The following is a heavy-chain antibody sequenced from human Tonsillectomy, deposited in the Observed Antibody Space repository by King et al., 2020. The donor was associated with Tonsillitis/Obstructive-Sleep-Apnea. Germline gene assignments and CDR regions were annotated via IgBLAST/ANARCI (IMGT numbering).Heavy chain of an antibody. CDR1: GFTFSSYW. V-gene: IGHV3-74*01. D-gene: IGHD6-19*01. CDR2: FNSDGSRT. J-gene: IGHJ4*02. Sequence: VQLVESGGGLVQPGGSLRLSWAASGFTFSSYWRHWVGKPPGKGLLWVSRFNSDGSRTSYADSVKGRFTISSDNAKNTLYLQMNSLRAEDTAVYYCAREGTIAVAGTFDYWGQGTLVTVSS. CDR3: AREGTIAVAGTFDY.